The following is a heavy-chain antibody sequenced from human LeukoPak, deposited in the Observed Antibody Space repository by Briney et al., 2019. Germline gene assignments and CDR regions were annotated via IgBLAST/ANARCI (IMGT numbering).Heavy chain of an antibody. CDR2: INPSGGST. V-gene: IGHV1-46*01. CDR1: GYTFTSYH. D-gene: IGHD3-10*01. J-gene: IGHJ4*02. CDR3: ARVRFGDPFDY. Sequence: ASVKVSCKASGYTFTSYHMHWVRQAPGQGLEWMGIINPSGGSTSYAQKFQGRVTMTRDTSTSTVYMELSSLRSEDTAVYYCARVRFGDPFDYWGQGTLVTVSS.